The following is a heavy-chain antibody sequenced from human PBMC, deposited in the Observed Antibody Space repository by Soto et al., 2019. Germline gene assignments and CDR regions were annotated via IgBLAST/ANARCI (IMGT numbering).Heavy chain of an antibody. CDR1: GNTFTIYY. CDR2: INPSGDST. Sequence: QVVQSGAEVKKPGASVKISCKASGNTFTIYYIHWVRQAPGQGLEWMGIINPSGDSTSYAQKFQGSVTMTRDTSTSTVYMDLSSLRSEDTAVYYCARATYCGGDCYFFDYWGQGTLVTVSS. V-gene: IGHV1-46*01. J-gene: IGHJ4*02. D-gene: IGHD2-21*02. CDR3: ARATYCGGDCYFFDY.